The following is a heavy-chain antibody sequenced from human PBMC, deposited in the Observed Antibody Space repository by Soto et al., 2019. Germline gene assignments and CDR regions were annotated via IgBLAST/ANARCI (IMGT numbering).Heavy chain of an antibody. D-gene: IGHD4-17*01. CDR2: IYYSGST. CDR1: GGSISSGGYY. J-gene: IGHJ5*02. CDR3: ARNYGDYDWDWFDH. Sequence: QVQLQESGPGLVKPSQTLSLTCPVSGGSISSGGYYWSWIRQHPGKGLEWIGYIYYSGSTYYNPSLKSRVTISVDTSKNQFSLKVSYVTAADTAVYSCARNYGDYDWDWFDHTGKGTLVTVSS. V-gene: IGHV4-31*03.